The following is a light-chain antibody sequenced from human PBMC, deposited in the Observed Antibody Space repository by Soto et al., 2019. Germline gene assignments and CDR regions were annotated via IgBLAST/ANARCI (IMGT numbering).Light chain of an antibody. J-gene: IGKJ1*01. CDR2: GAS. Sequence: EIVLTQSPGTLSLSPGQRATLSCRASQSVRNSYLAWYQQKPGQAPRLLIYGASSRATGIPDRFGGSGSGTDFTLTISRLEPEDFAVYYCQQYGSSPRTFGQGTQVEIK. CDR1: QSVRNSY. CDR3: QQYGSSPRT. V-gene: IGKV3-20*01.